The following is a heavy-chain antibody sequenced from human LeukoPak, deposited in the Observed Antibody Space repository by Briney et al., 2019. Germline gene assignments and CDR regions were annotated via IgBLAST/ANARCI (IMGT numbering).Heavy chain of an antibody. J-gene: IGHJ3*02. D-gene: IGHD2-15*01. Sequence: PSETLSLTCAVYGGSFSGYSWSWIRQPAGKGLEWIGRIYTRGSTNYNPSLKSRVTMSVDTSKNQFSLKLSSVTAADTAVYYCARGRYCSADICSGGDAFDIWGQGTMVSVSS. V-gene: IGHV4-59*10. CDR2: IYTRGST. CDR1: GGSFSGYS. CDR3: ARGRYCSADICSGGDAFDI.